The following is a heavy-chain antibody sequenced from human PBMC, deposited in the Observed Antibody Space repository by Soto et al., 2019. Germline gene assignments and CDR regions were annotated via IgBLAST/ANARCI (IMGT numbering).Heavy chain of an antibody. CDR2: LSGSGGST. Sequence: GGSLRLSCAASGFTFSDYAMSWVRQAPGKGLEWVSGLSGSGGSTYYADSVKGRFTISRDDSKSTLYLRMNSLRAEDTALYYCATKGAVAGTPYYFDNWGQGTLVTVSS. V-gene: IGHV3-23*01. CDR3: ATKGAVAGTPYYFDN. CDR1: GFTFSDYA. J-gene: IGHJ4*02. D-gene: IGHD6-19*01.